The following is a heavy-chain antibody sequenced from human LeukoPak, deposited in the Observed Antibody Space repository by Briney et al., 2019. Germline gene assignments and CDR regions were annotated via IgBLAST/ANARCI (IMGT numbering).Heavy chain of an antibody. CDR1: GGTFSSYA. CDR2: IIPILGIA. J-gene: IGHJ4*02. D-gene: IGHD3-22*01. Sequence: ASVKVSCKASGGTFSSYAISWVRQAPGQGLEWMGRIIPILGIANYAQKFQGRVTITADKSTSTAYMELSSLRSEDTAVYYCASSLYYYDSSGYYDRWGQGTLVTVSS. V-gene: IGHV1-69*04. CDR3: ASSLYYYDSSGYYDR.